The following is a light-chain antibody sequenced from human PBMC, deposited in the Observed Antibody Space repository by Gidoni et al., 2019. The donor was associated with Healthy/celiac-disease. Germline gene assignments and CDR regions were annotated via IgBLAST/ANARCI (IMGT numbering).Light chain of an antibody. Sequence: DIQLTQSPSSLSASVGDRVTIPCRASQSISSYLNWYQQKPGKAPKLLIYAASSLQSGVPSRFSGSGSGTDFTLTISSLQPEDFATYYCQQSYSTPPTFXGXTKVEIK. CDR3: QQSYSTPPT. J-gene: IGKJ4*01. V-gene: IGKV1-39*01. CDR1: QSISSY. CDR2: AAS.